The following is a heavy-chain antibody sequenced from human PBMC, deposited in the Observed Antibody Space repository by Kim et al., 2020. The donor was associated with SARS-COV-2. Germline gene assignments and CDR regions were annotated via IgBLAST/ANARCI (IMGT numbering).Heavy chain of an antibody. V-gene: IGHV4-39*01. CDR2: ISYSGST. CDR1: GGSVSSSSYY. D-gene: IGHD3-10*01. Sequence: ETLSLTCTVSGGSVSSSSYYWGWIRQPPGKGLVWIGSISYSGSTYFNPSLKSRVTISVDTSKNQFSLKLSSVTAADTALYYCARRNYYGSGTPRGLDYWG. CDR3: ARRNYYGSGTPRGLDY. J-gene: IGHJ4*01.